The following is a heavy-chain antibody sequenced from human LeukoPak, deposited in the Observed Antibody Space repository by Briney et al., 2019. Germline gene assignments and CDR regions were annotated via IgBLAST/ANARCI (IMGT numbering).Heavy chain of an antibody. CDR3: ARGPYSYDSSGAFDI. J-gene: IGHJ3*02. Sequence: SETLSLTCTVSGDSISSGDYSWSWIRQPAGKGLEWIGRISSSGSTNYNPSLESRVTISVDTSKNQFSLKLSSVTAADTAVYFCARGPYSYDSSGAFDIWGQGTMVTVSS. CDR2: ISSSGST. V-gene: IGHV4-61*02. D-gene: IGHD3-22*01. CDR1: GDSISSGDYS.